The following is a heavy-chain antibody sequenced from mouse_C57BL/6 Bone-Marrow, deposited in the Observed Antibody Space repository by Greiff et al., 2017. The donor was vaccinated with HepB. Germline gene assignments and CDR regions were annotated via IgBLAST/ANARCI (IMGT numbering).Heavy chain of an antibody. D-gene: IGHD3-2*02. V-gene: IGHV1-55*01. Sequence: QVQLKQPGAELVKPGASVKMSCKASGYTFTSYWITWVRQRPGQGLEWIVDIYPGSGSTYYNEKFKSMATLTVDTTSSTAYIQLSSLTSEDSTVYYCARGQDGQLKDYWGQGTTLTVSS. CDR3: ARGQDGQLKDY. J-gene: IGHJ2*01. CDR2: IYPGSGST. CDR1: GYTFTSYW.